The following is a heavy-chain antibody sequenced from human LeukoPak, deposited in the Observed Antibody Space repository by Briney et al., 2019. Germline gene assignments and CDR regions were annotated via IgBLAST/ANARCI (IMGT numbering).Heavy chain of an antibody. Sequence: SETLSLTCVVSGGSISSDEWWNWVRQPPGRGLEWIGEIYHSGRTDYNPSLESRVTTSVDTSKNQFSLKLSSVTAADTAVYYCARGNTNAFDIWGQGTMVTVSS. V-gene: IGHV4-4*02. J-gene: IGHJ3*02. CDR1: GGSISSDEW. CDR2: IYHSGRT. CDR3: ARGNTNAFDI. D-gene: IGHD2-2*01.